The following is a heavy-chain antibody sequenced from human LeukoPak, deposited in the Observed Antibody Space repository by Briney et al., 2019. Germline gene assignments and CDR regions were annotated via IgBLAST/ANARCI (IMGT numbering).Heavy chain of an antibody. D-gene: IGHD2-15*01. CDR3: PRHKLRYCSGGSCSFDY. CDR1: GGSISSSSYY. CDR2: IYYSGST. J-gene: IGHJ4*02. V-gene: IGHV4-39*01. Sequence: SETLSLTCTVSGGSISSSSYYWGWIRQPPGKGLEWIGSIYYSGSTYYNPSLKSRVTISVDTSKNQFPLKLTSVTAADTAVYYCPRHKLRYCSGGSCSFDYWGQGTLVTVSS.